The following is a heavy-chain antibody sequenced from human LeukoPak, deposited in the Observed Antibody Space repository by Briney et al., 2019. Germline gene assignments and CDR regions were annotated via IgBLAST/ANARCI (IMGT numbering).Heavy chain of an antibody. V-gene: IGHV1-46*01. D-gene: IGHD6-19*01. Sequence: GASVKVSCKASGYTFTSYYMHWVRQAPGQGLEWMGIINPSGGSTSYAQKFQGRVTMTRDTSTSTVYMELSSLTTGDAAVYYCAREDLGVIAVAGTGIDYWGQGTLVTVSS. CDR3: AREDLGVIAVAGTGIDY. CDR2: INPSGGST. J-gene: IGHJ4*02. CDR1: GYTFTSYY.